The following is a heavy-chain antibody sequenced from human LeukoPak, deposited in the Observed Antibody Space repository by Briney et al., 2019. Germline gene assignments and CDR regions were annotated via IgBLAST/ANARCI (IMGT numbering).Heavy chain of an antibody. Sequence: GGSLRLSCVAYGFTFSSFSMNWVRQAPGKGLEWISYISASSSTMYYADSVKGRFTISRDNAKNSLSLQINSLRDEDTAVFYCARDAGTGYFDYWGQGTLVTVSS. V-gene: IGHV3-48*02. D-gene: IGHD1-1*01. CDR2: ISASSSTM. CDR1: GFTFSSFS. J-gene: IGHJ4*02. CDR3: ARDAGTGYFDY.